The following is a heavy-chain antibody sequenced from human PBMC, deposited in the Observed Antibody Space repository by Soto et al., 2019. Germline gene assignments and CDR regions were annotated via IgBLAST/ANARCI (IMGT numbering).Heavy chain of an antibody. CDR2: IYWDDDK. Sequence: QITLKESGPTLVKPTQTLTLTCTFSGFSLSTSGVGVGWIRQPPGKALEWLALIYWDDDKRYSPSLKSRLTITKDTSKNQVVLTMTNMDPMDTATYYCAHRYCSGGSCYFGPNWFDPWGQGTLVTVSS. V-gene: IGHV2-5*02. J-gene: IGHJ5*02. D-gene: IGHD2-15*01. CDR3: AHRYCSGGSCYFGPNWFDP. CDR1: GFSLSTSGVG.